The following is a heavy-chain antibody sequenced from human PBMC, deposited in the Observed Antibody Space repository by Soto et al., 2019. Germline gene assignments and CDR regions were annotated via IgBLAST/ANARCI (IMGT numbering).Heavy chain of an antibody. CDR2: ISGSGGST. V-gene: IGHV3-23*01. CDR3: AKDHGMDV. Sequence: EVQVLESGGGLAQPGGSLRLSCVASGFTFSDYAMAWVRQSPGKGLEWVSSISGSGGSTYYADSVKGRFTSSRDNSKNTVFLQMNGLRAEDTAVYYCAKDHGMDVWGQGATVTVSS. J-gene: IGHJ6*02. CDR1: GFTFSDYA.